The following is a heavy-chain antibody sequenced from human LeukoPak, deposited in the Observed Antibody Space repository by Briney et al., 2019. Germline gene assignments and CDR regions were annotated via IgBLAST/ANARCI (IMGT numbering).Heavy chain of an antibody. V-gene: IGHV3-23*01. CDR1: GFTFSSYW. D-gene: IGHD3-10*01. Sequence: GGSLRLSCAASGFTFSSYWMHWVRQAPGKGLEWFSAISGSGGSTYYADSVKGRFTISRDNSKNTLYLQMTSLRAEDTAVYYCAKLWFENYDYWGQGTLVTVSS. J-gene: IGHJ4*02. CDR3: AKLWFENYDY. CDR2: ISGSGGST.